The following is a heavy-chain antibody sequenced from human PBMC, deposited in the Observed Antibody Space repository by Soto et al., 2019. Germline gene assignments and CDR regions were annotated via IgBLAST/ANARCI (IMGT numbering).Heavy chain of an antibody. V-gene: IGHV1-69*05. Sequence: QVQLEQSGAEVKKPGSSVKVSCKASGGTFSNSAISWVRQAPGQGLEWMGGIMPIFRTPDYAQKFQGRVILTXDXATSTVYMELSGLRSDDTAVYYCARDKDRLQLGGNYYYILDVWGQGTTVTVSS. CDR1: GGTFSNSA. CDR2: IMPIFRTP. D-gene: IGHD5-12*01. J-gene: IGHJ6*02. CDR3: ARDKDRLQLGGNYYYILDV.